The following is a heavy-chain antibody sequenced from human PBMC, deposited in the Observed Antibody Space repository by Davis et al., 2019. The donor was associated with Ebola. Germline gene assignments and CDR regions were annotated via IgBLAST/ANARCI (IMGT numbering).Heavy chain of an antibody. CDR1: GFIFSTYV. J-gene: IGHJ4*02. D-gene: IGHD3-3*01. V-gene: IGHV3-23*01. CDR3: ACTIFGVVSSFDH. CDR2: GTGADT. Sequence: GESLKISCSASGFIFSTYVMSWVRQAPGKGLEWVSTYGTGADTYYADSVKGRFTISRDNARNSLYLQMNSLRDEDTAVYYCACTIFGVVSSFDHWGQGTLVTVSS.